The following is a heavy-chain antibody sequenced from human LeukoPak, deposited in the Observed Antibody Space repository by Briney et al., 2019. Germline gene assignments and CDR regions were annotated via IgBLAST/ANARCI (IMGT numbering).Heavy chain of an antibody. CDR3: ARVAYCGGDCYTDYYYYYMDV. Sequence: GGSLRLSCAASGFTFDDYGVSWVRQAPGKGLEWVSGINWNGGSTGYADSVKGRFTISRDNAKNSLYLQMNSLRAEDTALYYCARVAYCGGDCYTDYYYYYMDVWGKGTTVTVSS. V-gene: IGHV3-20*04. D-gene: IGHD2-21*02. J-gene: IGHJ6*03. CDR1: GFTFDDYG. CDR2: INWNGGST.